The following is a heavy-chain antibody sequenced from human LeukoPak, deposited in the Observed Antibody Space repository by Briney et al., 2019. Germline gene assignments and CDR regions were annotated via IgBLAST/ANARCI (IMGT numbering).Heavy chain of an antibody. CDR2: IYYSGST. CDR3: ARQVVHWFDP. Sequence: SETLSLTCTVSGGSISSYYWSWIRQPPGKGLEWIGYIYYSGSTNYNPSLKSQVTISVDTSKNQFSLKLSSVTAADTAVYYCARQVVHWFDPWGQGTLVTVSS. V-gene: IGHV4-59*08. J-gene: IGHJ5*02. CDR1: GGSISSYY.